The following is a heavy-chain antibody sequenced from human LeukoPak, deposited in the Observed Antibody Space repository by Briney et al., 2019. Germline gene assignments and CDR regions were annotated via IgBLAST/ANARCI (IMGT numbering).Heavy chain of an antibody. J-gene: IGHJ6*02. Sequence: PSETLSLTCAVSGGSISSGGYSWSWIRQPPGKGLEWIGYIYYSGSTYYNPSLKSRVTISLDTSKNQFSLKLSSVTAADTAVYYCAREQVAASDYYYYGMDVWGQGTTVTVSS. D-gene: IGHD2-15*01. V-gene: IGHV4-30-2*05. CDR2: IYYSGST. CDR1: GGSISSGGYS. CDR3: AREQVAASDYYYYGMDV.